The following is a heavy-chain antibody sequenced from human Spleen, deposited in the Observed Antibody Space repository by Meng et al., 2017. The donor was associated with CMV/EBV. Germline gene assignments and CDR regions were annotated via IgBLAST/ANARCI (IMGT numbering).Heavy chain of an antibody. CDR2: IYSGGST. D-gene: IGHD3-16*01. V-gene: IGHV3-66*01. J-gene: IGHJ6*02. CDR1: GFTVSSNY. CDR3: AREGSPLGSYYGMDV. Sequence: GESLKISCAASGFTVSSNYMSWVRQAPGKGLEWVSVIYSGGSTYYADSVKGRFTISRDNAEYSLYLQMNSLRAEDTAVYYCAREGSPLGSYYGMDVWGQGTTVTVSS.